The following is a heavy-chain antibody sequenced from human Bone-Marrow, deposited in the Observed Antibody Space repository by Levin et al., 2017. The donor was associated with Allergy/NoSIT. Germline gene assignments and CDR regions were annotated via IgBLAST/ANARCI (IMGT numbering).Heavy chain of an antibody. D-gene: IGHD3-16*01. CDR1: GYSFSSYW. J-gene: IGHJ3*02. CDR2: IYPGDSDT. CDR3: AKLRRTAIRYDAFDI. V-gene: IGHV5-51*01. Sequence: ASVKVSCKGSGYSFSSYWIAWVRQMPGKGLEWMGIIYPGDSDTRYSPSFQGQVTIPADKSISTAYLQWSSLKASDTAIYYCAKLRRTAIRYDAFDIWGQGTVVTVSS.